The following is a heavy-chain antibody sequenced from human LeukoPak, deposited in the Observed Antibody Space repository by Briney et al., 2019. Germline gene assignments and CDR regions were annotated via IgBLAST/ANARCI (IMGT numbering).Heavy chain of an antibody. CDR3: ARDRSSWFDY. D-gene: IGHD6-13*01. J-gene: IGHJ4*02. V-gene: IGHV4-39*07. CDR2: IYYSGST. CDR1: GGSISSSSYY. Sequence: SETLSLTCTVSGGSISSSSYYWGWIRQPPGKGLEWIVSIYYSGSTYYNPSLKSRVTISVDTSKNQFSLKLSSVTAADTAVYYCARDRSSWFDYWGQGTLVTVSS.